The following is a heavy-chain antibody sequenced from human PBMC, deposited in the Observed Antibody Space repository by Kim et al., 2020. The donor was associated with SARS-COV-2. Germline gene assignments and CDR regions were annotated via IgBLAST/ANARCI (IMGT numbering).Heavy chain of an antibody. V-gene: IGHV3-48*04. CDR1: GFTFSTYS. D-gene: IGHD3-22*01. J-gene: IGHJ3*01. CDR3: ARLTPPNLYDSSATDAFDV. Sequence: GVSLRLSCAASGFTFSTYSMNWVRQAPGKGLEWVSYISSSSETIYYADSVKGRFTISRDNAKDSLYLQMNSLRAEDTAVYYCARLTPPNLYDSSATDAFDVWGHGTMVTVSS. CDR2: ISSSSETI.